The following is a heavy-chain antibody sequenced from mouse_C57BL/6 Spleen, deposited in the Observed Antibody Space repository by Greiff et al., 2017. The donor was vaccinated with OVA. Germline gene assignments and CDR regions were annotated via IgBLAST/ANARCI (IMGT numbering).Heavy chain of an antibody. CDR3: ARWGTTVVARYFDV. D-gene: IGHD1-1*01. CDR1: GFSLTSYG. V-gene: IGHV2-2*01. CDR2: IWSGGST. J-gene: IGHJ1*03. Sequence: QVQLKQSGPGLVQPSQSLSITCTVSGFSLTSYGVHWVRQSPGKGLEWLGVIWSGGSTDYNAAFISRLSISKDNSKSQVFFKMNSLQVDDTAIYYCARWGTTVVARYFDVWGTGTTVTVSS.